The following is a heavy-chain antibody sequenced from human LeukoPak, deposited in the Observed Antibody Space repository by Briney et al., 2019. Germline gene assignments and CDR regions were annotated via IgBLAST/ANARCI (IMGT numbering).Heavy chain of an antibody. Sequence: GGSLRLSCAASGFTSSSYEMNWVRQAPGEGLEWVSFIRYDGSDKYYADSVKGRFTISRDNAKNTLSLQMNSLRPQDTAVYYCGKGLAYTYPYSGNMDVWGKGTTVTISS. D-gene: IGHD5-18*01. CDR1: GFTSSSYE. J-gene: IGHJ6*03. CDR2: IRYDGSDK. V-gene: IGHV3-30*02. CDR3: GKGLAYTYPYSGNMDV.